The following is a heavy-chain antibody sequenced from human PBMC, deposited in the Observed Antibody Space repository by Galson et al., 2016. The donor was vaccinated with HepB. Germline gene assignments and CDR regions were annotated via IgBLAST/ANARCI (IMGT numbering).Heavy chain of an antibody. CDR2: LSAYNGAT. J-gene: IGHJ4*02. Sequence: QSGAEVKKPGASLKVSCKASGYTFNSYGITWVRQAPGQGLEWMGWLSAYNGATNYAQNFQGRVTMTTERFTTTAYMELRSLRFDDTAVYYCARVGLYSGNYYLDYWGQGTLVSVSS. CDR3: ARVGLYSGNYYLDY. CDR1: GYTFNSYG. V-gene: IGHV1-18*01. D-gene: IGHD1-1*01.